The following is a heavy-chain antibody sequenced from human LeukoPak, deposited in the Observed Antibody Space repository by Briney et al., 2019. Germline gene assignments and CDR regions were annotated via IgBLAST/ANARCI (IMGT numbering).Heavy chain of an antibody. CDR3: ATPDPQTTVPEGMDV. V-gene: IGHV4-59*01. CDR1: GGSISYYY. Sequence: SETLSLTCTVSGGSISYYYWSWIRQSPGKGLEWIGYIYYSGTTNYNPSLKSRVTISVDTSKNQFSLQLRSVTAADTAVYYCATPDPQTTVPEGMDVWGQGTTVTVSS. J-gene: IGHJ6*02. CDR2: IYYSGTT. D-gene: IGHD4-17*01.